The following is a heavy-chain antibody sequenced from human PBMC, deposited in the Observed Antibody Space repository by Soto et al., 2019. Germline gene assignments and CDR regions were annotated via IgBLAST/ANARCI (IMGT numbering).Heavy chain of an antibody. CDR3: VKGKESGYRGAFDS. J-gene: IGHJ4*02. CDR2: VSGSGSSP. V-gene: IGHV3-23*01. CDR1: GFNFGSYA. D-gene: IGHD5-18*01. Sequence: EEQLLESGGGLVQPGGSLRLSCAATGFNFGSYAMGWVRQAPGKGLEWVSGVSGSGSSPYYADSVKGRLTISKDKSKNTLYLDMNKMRSEDTAVYFCVKGKESGYRGAFDSWGQGTMVTVS.